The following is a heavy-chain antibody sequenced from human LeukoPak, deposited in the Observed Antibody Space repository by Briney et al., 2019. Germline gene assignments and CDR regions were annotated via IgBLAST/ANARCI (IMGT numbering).Heavy chain of an antibody. CDR1: GYTFTGYY. J-gene: IGHJ3*02. Sequence: ASVKVSCKASGYTFTGYYMHWVRQAPGQGLEWVGRIIPIFGTANYAQKFQGRVTITTDESTSTAYMELSSLRSEDTAVYYCARDPHGYSSSYDDAFDIWGQGTMVTVSS. CDR2: IIPIFGTA. V-gene: IGHV1-69*05. CDR3: ARDPHGYSSSYDDAFDI. D-gene: IGHD6-13*01.